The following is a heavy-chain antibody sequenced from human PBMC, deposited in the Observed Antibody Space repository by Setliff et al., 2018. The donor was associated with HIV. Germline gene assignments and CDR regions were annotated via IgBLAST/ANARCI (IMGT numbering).Heavy chain of an antibody. V-gene: IGHV3-7*01. CDR2: INHVGREK. D-gene: IGHD3-3*01. Sequence: GGSLRLSCAASGFTFSDYWMGWVRQAPGKGLEWVANINHVGREKYYLDSLEGRFTISRDSAKNSLFLQMNSLRAEDTAVYYCSRDVLKFWSGSGALDFWGQGTLVTVSS. J-gene: IGHJ4*02. CDR1: GFTFSDYW. CDR3: SRDVLKFWSGSGALDF.